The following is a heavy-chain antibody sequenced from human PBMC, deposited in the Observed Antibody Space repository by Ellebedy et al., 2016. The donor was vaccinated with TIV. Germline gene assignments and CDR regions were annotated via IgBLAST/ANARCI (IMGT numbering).Heavy chain of an antibody. CDR1: GYTFTGYC. Sequence: ASVKVSXXASGYTFTGYCFHWVRQAPGQGPEWMGWIDPNSGGTNYAPKLQGRVTMTGDTSISTVYMELSRLTSDDTAVYYCARGDITYKYYFDYWGQGTLVTASS. CDR3: ARGDITYKYYFDY. J-gene: IGHJ4*02. D-gene: IGHD3-10*01. CDR2: IDPNSGGT. V-gene: IGHV1-2*02.